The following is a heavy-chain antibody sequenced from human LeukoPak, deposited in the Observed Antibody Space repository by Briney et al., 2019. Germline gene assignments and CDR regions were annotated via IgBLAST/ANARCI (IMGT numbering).Heavy chain of an antibody. D-gene: IGHD1-26*01. V-gene: IGHV4-34*01. CDR2: INHSGST. Sequence: SETLSLTCAVYGVSFSGYYWSWLRQPPGQGLEWIGEINHSGSTNYNPSLKSRVTISVDTSKIQFYLKLSSVTVADTAVYYCARANSGSLPAVGAFDIWGQGTMVTVSS. J-gene: IGHJ3*02. CDR3: ARANSGSLPAVGAFDI. CDR1: GVSFSGYY.